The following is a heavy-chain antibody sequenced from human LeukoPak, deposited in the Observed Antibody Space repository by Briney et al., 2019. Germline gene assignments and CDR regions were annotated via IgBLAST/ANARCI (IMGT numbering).Heavy chain of an antibody. CDR1: GFTFSSYW. V-gene: IGHV3-74*01. J-gene: IGHJ4*02. Sequence: GGSLRLSCAASGFTFSSYWMHWDRQAPGKGLVWVSRINSDGSSTSYADSVKGRFTISRDNAKNTLYLQMNSLRAEDTAVYYCARVMELFRSGYYGGFDYWGQGTLVTVSS. CDR2: INSDGSST. D-gene: IGHD3-3*01. CDR3: ARVMELFRSGYYGGFDY.